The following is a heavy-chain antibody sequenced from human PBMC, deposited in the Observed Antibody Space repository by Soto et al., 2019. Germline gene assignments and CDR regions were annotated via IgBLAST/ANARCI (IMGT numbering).Heavy chain of an antibody. CDR3: ARDSSTNSVYY. CDR1: GFTFSSYG. CDR2: IWYDGSNK. Sequence: QVQLVESGGGVVQPGRSLRLSCAASGFTFSSYGMHWVRQAPGKGLEWVAVIWYDGSNKYYADSVKGRFTISRDNSKNTLYLQMNSLRAEDTAVYYCARDSSTNSVYYWGQGTLVTVSS. D-gene: IGHD2-2*01. V-gene: IGHV3-33*01. J-gene: IGHJ4*02.